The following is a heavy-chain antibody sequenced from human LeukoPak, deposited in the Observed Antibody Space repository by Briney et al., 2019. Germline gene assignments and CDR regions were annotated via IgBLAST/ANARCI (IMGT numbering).Heavy chain of an antibody. Sequence: GGSLRLSCAASGFTFSSYWMHWARQVPGKGLVWVSRINPGGSSIAYADSVKGRFTISRDNAKNTLYLQMDSLRAEDTALYYCARSNQADDYWGQGTLVTVSS. CDR1: GFTFSSYW. J-gene: IGHJ4*02. CDR3: ARSNQADDY. D-gene: IGHD1-14*01. CDR2: INPGGSSI. V-gene: IGHV3-74*01.